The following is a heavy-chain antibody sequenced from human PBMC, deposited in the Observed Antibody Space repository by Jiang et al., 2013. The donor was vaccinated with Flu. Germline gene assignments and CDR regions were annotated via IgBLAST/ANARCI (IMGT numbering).Heavy chain of an antibody. Sequence: QTLSLTCAISGDSVSSNSAAWNWIRQSPSRGLEWLGRTYYRSKWYDDYAVSVKSRITINPDTSKNQFSLQLNSVTPEDTAVYYCARARIVVVPAAIPGPFDPWGQGTLVTVSS. CDR1: GDSVSSNSAA. D-gene: IGHD2-2*02. V-gene: IGHV6-1*01. CDR3: ARARIVVVPAAIPGPFDP. CDR2: TYYRSKWYD. J-gene: IGHJ5*02.